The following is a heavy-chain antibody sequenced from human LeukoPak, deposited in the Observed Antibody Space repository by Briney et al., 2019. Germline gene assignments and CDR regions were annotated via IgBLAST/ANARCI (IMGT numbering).Heavy chain of an antibody. D-gene: IGHD1-26*01. J-gene: IGHJ4*02. CDR3: VRGIVGAAIEGFGDY. V-gene: IGHV3-9*01. Sequence: PGGSLRLSCAASGFRFTDYAMHWVRQAPGKGLEWVSGISWNSGSIGYADSVKGRFTISRDNAKNSLYLQMNSLRDEDTAFYYCVRGIVGAAIEGFGDYWGQGTLVTVSS. CDR1: GFRFTDYA. CDR2: ISWNSGSI.